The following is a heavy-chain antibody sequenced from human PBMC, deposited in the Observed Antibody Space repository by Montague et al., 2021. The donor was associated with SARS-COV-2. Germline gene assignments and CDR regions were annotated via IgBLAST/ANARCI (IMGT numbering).Heavy chain of an antibody. CDR1: GDAIISGSYY. CDR3: ARDRGLGVAENFDC. J-gene: IGHJ4*02. CDR2: MRLSGSS. D-gene: IGHD3-10*01. V-gene: IGHV4-61*01. Sequence: SETLSLTCTVSGDAIISGSYYWTWIRQPPGKGLEWIGYMRLSGSSHYXXXLKGRVSISIDTTKNQFSLKLNSVTAADTAVYYCARDRGLGVAENFDCWGQGTLVTVSS.